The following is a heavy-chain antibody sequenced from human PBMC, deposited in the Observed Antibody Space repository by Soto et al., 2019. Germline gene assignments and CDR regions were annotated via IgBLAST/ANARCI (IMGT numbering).Heavy chain of an antibody. J-gene: IGHJ5*02. D-gene: IGHD1-1*01. CDR2: ISSSSSYT. Sequence: GGSLRLSCAASGFTFSDYYMSWIRQAPGKGLEWVSYISSSSSYTNYADSVKGRFTISRDNAKNSLYLQMNSLRAEDTAVYYCARDLTVVQPERNWFDPWGQGTLVTVSS. CDR1: GFTFSDYY. CDR3: ARDLTVVQPERNWFDP. V-gene: IGHV3-11*06.